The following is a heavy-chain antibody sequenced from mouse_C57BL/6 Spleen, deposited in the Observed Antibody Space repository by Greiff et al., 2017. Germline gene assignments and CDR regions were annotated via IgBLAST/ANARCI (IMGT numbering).Heavy chain of an antibody. V-gene: IGHV1-64*01. D-gene: IGHD2-3*01. J-gene: IGHJ2*01. Sequence: QVQLQQSGAELVKPGASVKLSCKASGYTFTSYWMHWVKQRPGQGLEWIGMIHPNSGSTNYNEKFKSKATLTVDKSSSTAYMQRSSLTSEDSAVYDCARTGDGYYDYWGQGTTLTVSS. CDR3: ARTGDGYYDY. CDR2: IHPNSGST. CDR1: GYTFTSYW.